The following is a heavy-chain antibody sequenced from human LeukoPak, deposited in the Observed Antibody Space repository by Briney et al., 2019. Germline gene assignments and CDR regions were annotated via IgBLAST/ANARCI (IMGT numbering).Heavy chain of an antibody. CDR1: GGSFSGYY. Sequence: SETLSLTCAVYGGSFSGYYWSWIRQPPRKGLEWIGEINHSGSTNYNPSLKSRVTISVDTSKNQFSLKLSSVTAADTAVYYCARVRSSLGYWGQGTLVTVSS. J-gene: IGHJ4*02. D-gene: IGHD6-13*01. CDR2: INHSGST. CDR3: ARVRSSLGY. V-gene: IGHV4-34*01.